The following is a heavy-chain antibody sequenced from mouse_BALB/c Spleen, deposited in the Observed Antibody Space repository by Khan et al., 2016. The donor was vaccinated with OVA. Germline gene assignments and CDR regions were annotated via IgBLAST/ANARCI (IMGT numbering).Heavy chain of an antibody. V-gene: IGHV1-7*01. CDR2: INPSTDYT. J-gene: IGHJ3*01. Sequence: VKLLESGAELAKPGATVKMSCKASGYTFANYWMHWVKKRPGQGLEWIGYINPSTDYTEYNQKFKEKATLTADKSSSTAYMQLTSLTSEDSALYYCVNHGSSSGWFTYWGQGTLVTVSA. CDR1: GYTFANYW. CDR3: VNHGSSSGWFTY. D-gene: IGHD1-1*01.